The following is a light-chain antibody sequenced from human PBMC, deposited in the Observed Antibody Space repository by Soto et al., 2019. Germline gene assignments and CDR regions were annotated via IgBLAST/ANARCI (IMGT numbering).Light chain of an antibody. CDR3: QQYHIWPKWT. CDR1: ESVSIS. J-gene: IGKJ1*01. V-gene: IGKV3D-15*01. CDR2: GAS. Sequence: EIVMTQSPATLSVSPGEGATLSCRASESVSISLAWYQHKPGQPPRLLIHGASTRASGVPPRFSGGGSGTDFTLTISSLQSEDYGVYFCQQYHIWPKWTFGQGTKLEI.